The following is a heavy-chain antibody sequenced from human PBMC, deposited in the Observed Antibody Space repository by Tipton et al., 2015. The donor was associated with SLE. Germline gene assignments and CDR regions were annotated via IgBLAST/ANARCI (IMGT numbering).Heavy chain of an antibody. CDR3: ARGGHDYVWGSYRTYNWFDP. D-gene: IGHD3-16*02. Sequence: TLSLTCAVYGGSFSGYYWGWIRQPPGKGLEWIGNIYYSGSTYYNPSLKSRVTISVDTSKNQFSLKLSSVTAADTAVYYCARGGHDYVWGSYRTYNWFDPWGQGTLVTVSS. CDR1: GGSFSGYY. V-gene: IGHV4-34*01. CDR2: IYYSGST. J-gene: IGHJ5*02.